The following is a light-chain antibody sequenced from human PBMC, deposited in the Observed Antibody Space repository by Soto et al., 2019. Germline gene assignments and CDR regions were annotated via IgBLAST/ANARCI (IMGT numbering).Light chain of an antibody. CDR3: LQDYDYPLT. V-gene: IGKV1-6*01. Sequence: AIQMTQSPSSLSASVGDRVTITCRASQGIRSDLGWYQQKPGKAPKLLIYAASTLQSGVPSRFSGSGSGTDFTRTIGSLQPEDFATSYCLQDYDYPLTFGGGTKVEIK. J-gene: IGKJ4*01. CDR2: AAS. CDR1: QGIRSD.